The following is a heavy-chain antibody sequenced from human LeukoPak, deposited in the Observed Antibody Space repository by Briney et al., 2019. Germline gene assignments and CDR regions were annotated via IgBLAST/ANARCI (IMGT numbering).Heavy chain of an antibody. CDR3: ARDRDGGSYEYYFDY. CDR2: IKQDGSEK. J-gene: IGHJ4*02. V-gene: IGHV3-7*01. Sequence: PGGSLRLSCAASGFTFSSYWMSWVRQAPGKGLEWVANIKQDGSEKYYVDSVKGRFTISRDNAKNSLYLQMNSLRAEDTAVYYCARDRDGGSYEYYFDYWGQGTLVTVSS. CDR1: GFTFSSYW. D-gene: IGHD1-26*01.